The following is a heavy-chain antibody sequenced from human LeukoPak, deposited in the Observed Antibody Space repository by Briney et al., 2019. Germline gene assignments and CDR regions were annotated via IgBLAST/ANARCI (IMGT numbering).Heavy chain of an antibody. V-gene: IGHV3-23*01. D-gene: IGHD6-13*01. CDR2: ISGSGGST. CDR3: ARGGNLEYSSSWYGDADNWFDP. Sequence: PGGSLRLSCAASGFTFSSYAMSWVRQAPGKGLEWVSAISGSGGSTYYADSVKGRFTISRDNSKSTLYLQMNSLRAEDTAVYYCARGGNLEYSSSWYGDADNWFDPWGQGTLVTVSS. J-gene: IGHJ5*02. CDR1: GFTFSSYA.